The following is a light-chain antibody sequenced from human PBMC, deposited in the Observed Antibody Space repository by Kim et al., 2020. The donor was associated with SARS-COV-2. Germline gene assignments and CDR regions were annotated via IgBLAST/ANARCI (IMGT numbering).Light chain of an antibody. V-gene: IGKV3-20*01. CDR2: GAS. CDR1: QTVGSNY. J-gene: IGKJ3*01. CDR3: QQYGSSRGFT. Sequence: PGERATLSCRASQTVGSNYLAWYQQKPGQAPRLLIYGASSRATGIPDRFSGRGSGTDFTLTISRLEPEDFAVYYCQQYGSSRGFTFGPGTKVDIK.